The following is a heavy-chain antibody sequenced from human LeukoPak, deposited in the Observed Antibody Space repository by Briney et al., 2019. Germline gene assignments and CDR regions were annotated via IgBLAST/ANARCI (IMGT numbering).Heavy chain of an antibody. V-gene: IGHV3-7*01. CDR1: GFTFSSYW. CDR2: IKQDGSEK. CDR3: ARGTYDFWSGYSSWFDP. J-gene: IGHJ5*02. D-gene: IGHD3-3*01. Sequence: GGSLRLFCAASGFTFSSYWMSWVRQAPGKGLEWVANIKQDGSEKYYVDSVKGRFTISRDNAKNSLYLQMNSLRAEDTAVYYCARGTYDFWSGYSSWFDPWGQGTLVTVSS.